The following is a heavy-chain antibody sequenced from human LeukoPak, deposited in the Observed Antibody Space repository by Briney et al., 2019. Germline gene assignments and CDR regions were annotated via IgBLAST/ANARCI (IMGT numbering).Heavy chain of an antibody. CDR3: ARGGSRHYYDSSGYWFDY. CDR2: IKQDGSEK. J-gene: IGHJ4*02. CDR1: GFTFSSYW. D-gene: IGHD3-22*01. V-gene: IGHV3-7*01. Sequence: PGGSLRLSCAASGFTFSSYWVSWVHQAPGKGLEWVANIKQDGSEKYYVDSVKGRFTISRDNAKNSLYLQMNSLRAEDTAVYYCARGGSRHYYDSSGYWFDYWGQGTLVTVSS.